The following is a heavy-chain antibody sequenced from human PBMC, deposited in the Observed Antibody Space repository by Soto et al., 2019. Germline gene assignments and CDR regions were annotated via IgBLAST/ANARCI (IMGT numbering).Heavy chain of an antibody. CDR2: IYYSGST. Sequence: QVQLQESGPGLVKPSETLSLTCTVSGGSISSYYWSWIRQPPGKGLEWIGYIYYSGSTNYNPSLKSRVTIPVDTSKNQFALKLSSVTAADTAVYYCARAGLTGTTGLYSYYGMDVWGQGTTVTVSS. V-gene: IGHV4-59*01. CDR1: GGSISSYY. J-gene: IGHJ6*02. CDR3: ARAGLTGTTGLYSYYGMDV. D-gene: IGHD1-7*01.